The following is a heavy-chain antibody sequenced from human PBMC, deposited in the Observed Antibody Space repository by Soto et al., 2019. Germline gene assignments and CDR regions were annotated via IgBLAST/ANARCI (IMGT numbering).Heavy chain of an antibody. J-gene: IGHJ4*02. D-gene: IGHD2-21*02. CDR1: GFIFTTSD. CDR2: ITITGDTT. V-gene: IGHV3-23*04. CDR3: GKGGGGDHGY. Sequence: EVQLVESEGGLVQPGGSLRLSCEASGFIFTTSDMSWVRQAPGKGLEWISSITITGDTTHYADSVKGRFTISRDNSRNTVYLQMNSLRAEDTAVYYWGKGGGGDHGYWGQGTLVAVSS.